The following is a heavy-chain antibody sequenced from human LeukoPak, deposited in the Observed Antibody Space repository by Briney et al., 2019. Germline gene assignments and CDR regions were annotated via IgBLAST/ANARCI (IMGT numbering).Heavy chain of an antibody. CDR2: ISSSTSYI. CDR3: ARAGGSTVSHSDD. V-gene: IGHV3-21*01. J-gene: IGHJ4*02. Sequence: GGSLRLSCVPSGFSFSNYAMSWVRQAPGKGLEWVSSISSSTSYIYYADSVKGRFTISKDNAKNSLYLQMNSLRAEDTAVYYCARAGGSTVSHSDDWGQGTLVTVSS. CDR1: GFSFSNYA. D-gene: IGHD4-17*01.